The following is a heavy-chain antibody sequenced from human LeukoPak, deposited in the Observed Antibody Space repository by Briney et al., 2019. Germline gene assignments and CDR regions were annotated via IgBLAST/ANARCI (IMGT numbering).Heavy chain of an antibody. D-gene: IGHD2-2*01. Sequence: ASVKVSCKASGYTFTGYYMHWVRQAPGQGLEWMGWINPNSGGTNYAQKFQGWVTMTRDTSISTAYMELSRLRSDDTAVYYCVIVVVPAAYYGMDVWGQGTMVTVSS. CDR3: VIVVVPAAYYGMDV. V-gene: IGHV1-2*04. CDR1: GYTFTGYY. CDR2: INPNSGGT. J-gene: IGHJ6*02.